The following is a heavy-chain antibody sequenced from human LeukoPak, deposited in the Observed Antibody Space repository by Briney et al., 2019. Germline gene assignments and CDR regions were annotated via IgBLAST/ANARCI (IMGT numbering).Heavy chain of an antibody. V-gene: IGHV3-23*01. CDR1: GFTFSSYA. J-gene: IGHJ4*02. Sequence: GGSLRLSCAASGFTFSSYAMSWVRQAPGKGLEWVSAISGSGGSTYYADSVKGRFTISRDNSKNTLYLQMNSLRAEDTAVYYCAKPEYYGSGSYYNTDYWGQGTLVTVSS. CDR2: ISGSGGST. CDR3: AKPEYYGSGSYYNTDY. D-gene: IGHD3-10*01.